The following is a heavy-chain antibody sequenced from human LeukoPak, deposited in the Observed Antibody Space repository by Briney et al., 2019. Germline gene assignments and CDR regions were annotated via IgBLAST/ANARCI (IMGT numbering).Heavy chain of an antibody. D-gene: IGHD2-21*02. CDR2: VYSSGST. J-gene: IGHJ4*02. CDR3: ARGGYCGGDCYFYY. V-gene: IGHV4-61*02. CDR1: GGSISSGSYY. Sequence: PSQTLSLTCTVSGGSISSGSYYWSWIRQPAGKGLEWIGRVYSSGSTNYNPSLKSRVSISVDTSKNQFSLRLSSVTAADTAVYYCARGGYCGGDCYFYYWGQGTLVTVSS.